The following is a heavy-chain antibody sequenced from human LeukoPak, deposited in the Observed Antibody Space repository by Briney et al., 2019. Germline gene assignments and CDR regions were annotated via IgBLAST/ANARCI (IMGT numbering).Heavy chain of an antibody. CDR2: ISGSGGST. CDR3: AKWVVVPAATDY. CDR1: GFTFSSYA. D-gene: IGHD2-2*01. V-gene: IGHV3-23*01. J-gene: IGHJ4*02. Sequence: GGSLRLSCAASGFTFSSYAMSWVRRAPGKGLEWVSAISGSGGSTYYADSVKGRFTISRDNSKNTLYLQMNSLRAEDMAVYYCAKWVVVPAATDYWGQGTLVTVSS.